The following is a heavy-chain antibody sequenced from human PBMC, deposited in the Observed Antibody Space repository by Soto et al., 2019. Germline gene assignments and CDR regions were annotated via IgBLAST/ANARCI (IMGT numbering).Heavy chain of an antibody. J-gene: IGHJ3*02. D-gene: IGHD6-13*01. CDR1: GFTFSSYG. CDR3: AKQRGAYSSSWADAFDI. V-gene: IGHV3-30*18. Sequence: VQLVESGGGVVQPGRSLRLSCAASGFTFSSYGMHWVRQAPGKGLEWVAVISYDGSNKYYADSVKGRFTISRDNSKNTLYLQMNSLRAEDTAVYYCAKQRGAYSSSWADAFDIWGQGTMVTVSS. CDR2: ISYDGSNK.